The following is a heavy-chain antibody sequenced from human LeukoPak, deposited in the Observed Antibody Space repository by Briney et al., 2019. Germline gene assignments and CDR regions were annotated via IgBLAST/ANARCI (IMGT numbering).Heavy chain of an antibody. CDR1: GFTFDDYG. CDR3: ARGGGSYYTVDH. Sequence: GGSLRLSCAASGFTFDDYGMSWVRQAPGKGLEWVSGINWNGRSTGYADSVKGRFTISRDNAKNSLYLQMNSLRAEDTALYYCARGGGSYYTVDHWGQGTLVTVSS. J-gene: IGHJ4*02. D-gene: IGHD1-26*01. CDR2: INWNGRST. V-gene: IGHV3-20*04.